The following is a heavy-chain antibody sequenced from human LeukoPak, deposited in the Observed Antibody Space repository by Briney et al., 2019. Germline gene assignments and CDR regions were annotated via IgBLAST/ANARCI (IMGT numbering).Heavy chain of an antibody. J-gene: IGHJ2*01. V-gene: IGHV4-61*02. CDR1: GGSISSGSYY. CDR2: IYTSGST. Sequence: SETLSLTCTVPGGSISSGSYYWSWIRQPAGKGLEWIGRIYTSGSTNYNPSLKSRVTISVDTSKNQFSLKLSSVTAADTAVYYCARDGVGVTVTDWYFDLWGRGTLVTVSS. CDR3: ARDGVGVTVTDWYFDL. D-gene: IGHD4-17*01.